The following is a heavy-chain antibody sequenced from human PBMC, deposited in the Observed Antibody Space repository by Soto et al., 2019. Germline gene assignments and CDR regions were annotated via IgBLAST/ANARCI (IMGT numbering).Heavy chain of an antibody. CDR1: GFSLNTGGVG. J-gene: IGHJ4*02. CDR3: ARRRGGFGGGSTTPYFDY. CDR2: IYWDDDK. V-gene: IGHV2-5*02. D-gene: IGHD6-19*01. Sequence: QITLKESGPTVVKPTQTLTLTCSLSGFSLNTGGVGVGWIRQPPGKALEWLAVIYWDDDKSWNPSLRDRLTINRDASDDQVVLTVTNIDPVDTGTYYCARRRGGFGGGSTTPYFDYWGQGTLVTVSS.